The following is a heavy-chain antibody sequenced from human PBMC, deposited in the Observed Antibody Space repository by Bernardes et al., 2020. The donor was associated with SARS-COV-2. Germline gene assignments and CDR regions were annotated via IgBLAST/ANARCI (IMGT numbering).Heavy chain of an antibody. V-gene: IGHV3-66*01. Sequence: GWSLRLSCAASGFTVSSNYMSWVRQAPGKGLEWVSVIYSGGSTYYADSVKGRYTISRDNSKNTLYLQMNSLRAEDTAVYYCARVEMATRYFDYWGQGTLVTVSS. D-gene: IGHD5-12*01. J-gene: IGHJ4*02. CDR1: GFTVSSNY. CDR3: ARVEMATRYFDY. CDR2: IYSGGST.